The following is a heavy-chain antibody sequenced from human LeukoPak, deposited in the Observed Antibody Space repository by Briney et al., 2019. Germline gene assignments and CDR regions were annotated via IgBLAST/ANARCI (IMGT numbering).Heavy chain of an antibody. CDR1: GYTFTSYY. CDR3: ARDRPSYSYGNYFDY. J-gene: IGHJ4*02. V-gene: IGHV1-69*13. Sequence: SVKVSCKASGYTFTSYYMHWVRQAPGQGLEWMGGIIPIFGTANYAQKFQGRVTITADESTSTAYMELSSLRSEDTAVYYCARDRPSYSYGNYFDYWGQGTLVTVSS. D-gene: IGHD5-18*01. CDR2: IIPIFGTA.